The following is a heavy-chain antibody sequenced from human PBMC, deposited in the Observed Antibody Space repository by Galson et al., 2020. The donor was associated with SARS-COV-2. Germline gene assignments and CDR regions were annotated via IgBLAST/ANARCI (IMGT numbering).Heavy chain of an antibody. Sequence: GGSLRLSCAASGFPFNTYGMHWVRQAPGKGLEWVAVISYDGSNKYYADSVKGRFTISRDNSKNTLYLQMNSLRAEDTAVYYCAKDHDDAYYYYYYMDVWGKGTTVTISS. CDR1: GFPFNTYG. CDR3: AKDHDDAYYYYYYMDV. CDR2: ISYDGSNK. V-gene: IGHV3-30*18. J-gene: IGHJ6*03. D-gene: IGHD3-16*01.